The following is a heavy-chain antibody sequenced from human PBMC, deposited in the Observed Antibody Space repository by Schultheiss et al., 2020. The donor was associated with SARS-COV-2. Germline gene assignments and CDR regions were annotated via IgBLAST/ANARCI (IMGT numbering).Heavy chain of an antibody. V-gene: IGHV4-30-2*01. CDR1: GGSISSGGYS. CDR3: ARGVAAAGLNWYFDL. D-gene: IGHD6-13*01. J-gene: IGHJ2*01. Sequence: SQTLSLTCAVSGGSISSGGYSWSWIRQPPGKGLEWIGYIYYSGSTYYNPSLKSRVTISVDTSKSQFSLNLSSVTAADTAVYYCARGVAAAGLNWYFDLWGRGTPVTVSS. CDR2: IYYSGST.